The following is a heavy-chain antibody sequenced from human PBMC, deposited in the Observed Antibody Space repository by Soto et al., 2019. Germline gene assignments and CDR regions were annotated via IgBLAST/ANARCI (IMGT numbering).Heavy chain of an antibody. CDR3: ASDHLGIAAGDFDL. CDR1: GFSIDTYN. J-gene: IGHJ4*02. CDR2: ISSGRPDI. V-gene: IGHV3-21*02. D-gene: IGHD6-19*01. Sequence: EDQLVESGGGLVKPGGSLRLSCAASGFSIDTYNRNWVRQAPGKGLEWVSSISSGRPDIFYADSVRGRFTISRDDAKKSLFLQMNSLRADDTAVYYCASDHLGIAAGDFDLWGKGTLVTVSS.